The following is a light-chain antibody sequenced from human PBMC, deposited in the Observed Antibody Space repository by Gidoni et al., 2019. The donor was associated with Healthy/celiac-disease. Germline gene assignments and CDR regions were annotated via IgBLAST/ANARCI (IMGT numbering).Light chain of an antibody. J-gene: IGKJ2*01. V-gene: IGKV3-20*01. CDR2: GAS. Sequence: GERATLPCRASQSVSSSYLAWYQQKPGQAPRLLIYGASSRATGIPDRFSGSGSGTDFTLTISRLEPEDFAVYYCQQYGSSPYTFGQGTKLEIK. CDR3: QQYGSSPYT. CDR1: QSVSSSY.